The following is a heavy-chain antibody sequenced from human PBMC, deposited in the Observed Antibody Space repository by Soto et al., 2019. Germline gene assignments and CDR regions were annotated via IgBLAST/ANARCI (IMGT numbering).Heavy chain of an antibody. CDR2: INHSGST. Sequence: PSETLSLTCAVYGGSFSGYYWSWIRQPPGKGLEWIGEINHSGSTNYNPSLKSRVTISVDASKNQFSLKLSSVTAADTAVYYCATMLITGTTPYYFDYWGQGTPVTVSS. D-gene: IGHD1-20*01. CDR3: ATMLITGTTPYYFDY. J-gene: IGHJ4*02. CDR1: GGSFSGYY. V-gene: IGHV4-34*01.